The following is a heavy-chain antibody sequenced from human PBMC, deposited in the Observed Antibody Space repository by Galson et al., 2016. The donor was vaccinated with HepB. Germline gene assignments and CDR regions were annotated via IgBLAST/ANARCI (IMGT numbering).Heavy chain of an antibody. J-gene: IGHJ6*02. CDR1: GYTFTGYY. Sequence: SVKVSCKASGYTFTGYYMHWVRQAPGQGLEWMGWINPNTGDTNYAQKFQGWVTMTRETSINTAYMELSRLKSDDTAVYYCAREGGYSSSSGYFYYGMDVWGQGTTVTVAS. CDR2: INPNTGDT. CDR3: AREGGYSSSSGYFYYGMDV. D-gene: IGHD6-13*01. V-gene: IGHV1-2*04.